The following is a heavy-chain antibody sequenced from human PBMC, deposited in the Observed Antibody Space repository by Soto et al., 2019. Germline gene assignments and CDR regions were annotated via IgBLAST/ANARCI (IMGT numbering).Heavy chain of an antibody. V-gene: IGHV3-30*03. CDR3: AMGSWLPPYYFDY. J-gene: IGHJ4*02. D-gene: IGHD3-9*01. Sequence: GGSLRLSCAASGFTFSSYGMHWVRQAPGKGLEWVAVISYDGSNKYYADSVKGRFTISRDNSKNTLYLQMNSLRAEDTAVYYCAMGSWLPPYYFDYWGQGTLVTVSS. CDR2: ISYDGSNK. CDR1: GFTFSSYG.